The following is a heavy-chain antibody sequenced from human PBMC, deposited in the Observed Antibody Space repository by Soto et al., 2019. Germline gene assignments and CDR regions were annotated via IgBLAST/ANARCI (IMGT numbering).Heavy chain of an antibody. D-gene: IGHD4-17*01. CDR2: LYYTGST. J-gene: IGHJ4*02. CDR1: GGSISSHY. Sequence: QVQLQESGPGLVRPSETLSLTCTVSGGSISSHYWSWVRQPPGKGLEWIGYLYYTGSTNYNASLKSQGTMSLDTSKNQFSLMLTSVTAADTAVYYCARVGATVTSQALGFDHWGQGILVTVSS. V-gene: IGHV4-59*11. CDR3: ARVGATVTSQALGFDH.